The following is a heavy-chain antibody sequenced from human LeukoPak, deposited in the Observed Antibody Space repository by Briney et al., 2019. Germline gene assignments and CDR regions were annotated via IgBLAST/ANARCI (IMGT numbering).Heavy chain of an antibody. V-gene: IGHV1-18*01. CDR1: GYTFIRYG. CDR3: ARGSFLSGGRYGGNLDY. J-gene: IGHJ4*02. CDR2: ISAYNGNT. Sequence: GASVKVSCKTSGYTFIRYGISWVRQAPGQGLEWMGWISAYNGNTNYAQKLQGRVTMTTDTSTSTAYMELRSLRSDDTAVYYCARGSFLSGGRYGGNLDYWGQGTLVTVSS. D-gene: IGHD4-23*01.